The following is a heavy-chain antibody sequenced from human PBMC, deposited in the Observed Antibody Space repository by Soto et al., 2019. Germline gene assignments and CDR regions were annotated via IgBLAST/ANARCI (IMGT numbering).Heavy chain of an antibody. J-gene: IGHJ5*02. CDR3: ARLRITMVRGVISWFDP. CDR1: GGSVSSGSYY. CDR2: IYYSGST. V-gene: IGHV4-61*01. D-gene: IGHD3-10*01. Sequence: QVQLQESGPGLVKPSETLSLTCTVSGGSVSSGSYYWSWLRQPPGKVLEWSGYIYYSGSTNYNPSLKSRVTISVDTSKYQFSLKLSSVTAADTAVYYCARLRITMVRGVISWFDPWGQGTLVTVSS.